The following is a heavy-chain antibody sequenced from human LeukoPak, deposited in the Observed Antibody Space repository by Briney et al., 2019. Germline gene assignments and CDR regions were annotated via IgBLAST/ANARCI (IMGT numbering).Heavy chain of an antibody. CDR2: IYYSGST. V-gene: IGHV4-39*01. Sequence: SETLSLTCTVSGGSISSSSYYWGWIRQPPGKGLEWIGSIYYSGSTYYNPSLKSRVTISVDTSKNQFSLQLSSVTAADTAVYYCARLSPYSSSPLDYWGQGTLVTVSS. J-gene: IGHJ4*02. CDR1: GGSISSSSYY. D-gene: IGHD6-6*01. CDR3: ARLSPYSSSPLDY.